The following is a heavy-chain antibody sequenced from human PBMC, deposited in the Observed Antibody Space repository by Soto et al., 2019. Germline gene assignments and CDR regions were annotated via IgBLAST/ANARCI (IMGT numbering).Heavy chain of an antibody. V-gene: IGHV1-24*01. D-gene: IGHD3-10*01. CDR1: GYTLTELS. Sequence: ASVKVSCKVSGYTLTELSMHWVRQAPGKGLEWMGGFDPEDGETIFAQKFQGRVTMTEDTSTDTAYMELSSLRSEDTAVYYCATYPPRSNPESIDYWGQGTLVTVYS. CDR3: ATYPPRSNPESIDY. CDR2: FDPEDGET. J-gene: IGHJ4*02.